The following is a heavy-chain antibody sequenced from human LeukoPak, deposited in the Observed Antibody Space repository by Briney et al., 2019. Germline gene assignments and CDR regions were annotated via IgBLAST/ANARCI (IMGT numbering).Heavy chain of an antibody. D-gene: IGHD3-22*01. CDR2: IWYDGSNK. CDR1: GFTFSSYG. J-gene: IGHJ4*02. Sequence: GGSLRLSCAASGFTFSSYGMHWVRQAPGKGLEWVAVIWYDGSNKYYADSVKGRFTISRDNSKNTLYLQMNSLRAEDTAGYYCARDKPPPYYYDSSGIFGYWGQGTLVTVSS. CDR3: ARDKPPPYYYDSSGIFGY. V-gene: IGHV3-33*01.